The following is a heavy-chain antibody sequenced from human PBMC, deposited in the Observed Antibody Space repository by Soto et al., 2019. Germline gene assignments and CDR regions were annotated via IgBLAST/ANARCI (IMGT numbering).Heavy chain of an antibody. CDR2: INEDGSEK. CDR3: ARAGDAGTADY. J-gene: IGHJ4*02. D-gene: IGHD6-13*01. V-gene: IGHV3-7*05. CDR1: GFTFRSNW. Sequence: EVQVVESGGGLVQTGGSLRLSCAASGFTFRSNWMSWVRQAPGKGLEWVANINEDGSEKYYVDSVRGRFTISRDNAENSLYLQMNSLRAEDTAVYYCARAGDAGTADYWGQGTPATVSS.